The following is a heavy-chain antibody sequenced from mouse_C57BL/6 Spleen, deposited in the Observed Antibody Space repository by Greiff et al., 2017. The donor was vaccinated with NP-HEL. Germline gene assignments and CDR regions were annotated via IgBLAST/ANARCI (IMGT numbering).Heavy chain of an antibody. V-gene: IGHV2-9-1*01. CDR3: ARGQFITTVVAKGDWYFDV. J-gene: IGHJ1*03. D-gene: IGHD1-1*01. CDR2: IWTGGGT. Sequence: QVQLKESGPGLVAPSQSLSITCTVSGFSLTSYAISWVRQPPGKGLEWLGVIWTGGGTNYNSALKSRLSISKDNSKSQVFLKMNSLQTDDTARYYCARGQFITTVVAKGDWYFDVWGTGTTVTVSS. CDR1: GFSLTSYA.